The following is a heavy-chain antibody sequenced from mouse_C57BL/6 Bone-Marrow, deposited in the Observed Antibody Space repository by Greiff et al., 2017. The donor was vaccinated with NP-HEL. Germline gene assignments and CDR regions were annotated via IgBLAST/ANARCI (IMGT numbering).Heavy chain of an antibody. CDR1: GYSITSGYY. D-gene: IGHD4-1*01. Sequence: EVQLQQSGPGLVKPSQSLSLTCSVTGYSITSGYYWNWIRQFPGNKLEWMGYISYDGSNNYNPSLKNRISITRDTSKNPFFLKWKSVTTEDTATYYCASCWAYYFDYWGQGTTRTVAS. J-gene: IGHJ2*01. CDR2: ISYDGSN. CDR3: ASCWAYYFDY. V-gene: IGHV3-6*01.